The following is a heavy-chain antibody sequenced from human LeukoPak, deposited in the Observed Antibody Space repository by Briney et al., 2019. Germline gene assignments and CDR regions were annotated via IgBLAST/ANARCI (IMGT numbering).Heavy chain of an antibody. CDR1: GGSISSYY. D-gene: IGHD6-19*01. J-gene: IGHJ4*02. Sequence: SETLSLTCTASGGSISSYYWSWIRQPPGKGLEWIGYIYYSGSTNYNPSLKSRVTISVDTSKNQFSLKLGSVTAADTAVYYCARVKADSSGWYEIDYWGQGTLVTVSS. V-gene: IGHV4-59*01. CDR3: ARVKADSSGWYEIDY. CDR2: IYYSGST.